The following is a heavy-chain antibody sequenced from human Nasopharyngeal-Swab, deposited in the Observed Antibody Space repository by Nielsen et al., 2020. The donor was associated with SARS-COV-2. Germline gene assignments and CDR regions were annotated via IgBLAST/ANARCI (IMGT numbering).Heavy chain of an antibody. J-gene: IGHJ4*02. CDR3: ANRRGSSWHPYCFDY. V-gene: IGHV3-23*01. Sequence: GGSLRLSCAASGFTFSTYAMTWVRQAPGQGLEWVSTVDYDGVRTHYADSVEGRFIISRDNSRNTAYLQIKSLRVEDTAVYYCANRRGSSWHPYCFDYWGQGTLVTVSS. CDR2: VDYDGVRT. D-gene: IGHD6-13*01. CDR1: GFTFSTYA.